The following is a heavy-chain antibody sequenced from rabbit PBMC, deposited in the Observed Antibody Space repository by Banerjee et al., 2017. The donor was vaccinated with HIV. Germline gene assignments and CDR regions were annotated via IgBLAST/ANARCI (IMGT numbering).Heavy chain of an antibody. CDR1: GIDFSSYA. CDR3: ARIDSDWDGEINL. Sequence: QEQLVESGGGLVTLGGSLKLSCKASGIDFSSYAINWVRQAPGKGLEWIAYIYPDHGSTDYASWVNGRFTISLDNAQNTVFLQMTSLTAADTATYLCARIDSDWDGEINLWGPGTLVTVS. CDR2: IYPDHGST. D-gene: IGHD4-1*01. J-gene: IGHJ4*01. V-gene: IGHV1S47*01.